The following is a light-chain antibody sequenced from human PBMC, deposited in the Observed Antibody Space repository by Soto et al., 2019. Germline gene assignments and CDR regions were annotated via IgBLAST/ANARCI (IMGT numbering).Light chain of an antibody. CDR1: QDIGNF. CDR2: DAA. CDR3: QQYDRLPIT. V-gene: IGKV1-33*01. J-gene: IGKJ5*01. Sequence: DIRMTQSPSSLSASVGDRVTITCEASQDIGNFLTWYQKKTGRAPVLLIYDAANLATGVPPRLSGSGYGRDLTITISSMQTEDIEAYYCQQYDRLPITFGHGTRLEIK.